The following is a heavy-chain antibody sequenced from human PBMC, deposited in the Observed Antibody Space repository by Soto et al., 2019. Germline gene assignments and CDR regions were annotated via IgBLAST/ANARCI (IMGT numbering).Heavy chain of an antibody. CDR2: ISWNSGSI. Sequence: EVQLVESGGGLVQPGRSLRLSCAASGFTFDDYAMHWVRQAPGKGLEWVSGISWNSGSIGYADSVKGRFTISRDNAKNSLYLQMNSLRAEDTALYYCAKVSNIVATISHFDYWGQGTLVTVSS. V-gene: IGHV3-9*01. J-gene: IGHJ4*02. CDR1: GFTFDDYA. CDR3: AKVSNIVATISHFDY. D-gene: IGHD5-12*01.